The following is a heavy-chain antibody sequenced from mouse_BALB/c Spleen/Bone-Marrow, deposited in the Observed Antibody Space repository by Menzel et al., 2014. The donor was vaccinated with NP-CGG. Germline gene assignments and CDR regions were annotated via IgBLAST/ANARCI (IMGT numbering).Heavy chain of an antibody. CDR3: ARDGGYGRDN. CDR1: GFTFSDIY. V-gene: IGHV7-1*02. J-gene: IGHJ2*01. D-gene: IGHD1-1*02. Sequence: EVKLVESGGGLVQPGGSLRLSCATSGFTFSDIYMEWVRQPPGKRLEWIATSRSKPNDYTTEYSASVKGRFIVSRDTSQSILYLQMSALRPEDTAIYYCARDGGYGRDNWGQGTTLTVSS. CDR2: SRSKPNDYTT.